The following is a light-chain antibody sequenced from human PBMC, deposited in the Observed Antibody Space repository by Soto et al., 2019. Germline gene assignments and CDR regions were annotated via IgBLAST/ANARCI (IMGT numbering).Light chain of an antibody. V-gene: IGKV1-33*01. CDR2: DAS. CDR3: QQYDDIPIT. CDR1: QDISHY. J-gene: IGKJ5*01. Sequence: DMQMTQYRYCLSAPVGDTVTIPCQASQDISHYLNWYQQKPGKALKLLIYDASNLHPGVPSRFRGSGSGTEFSFNITRLQPDDVATYYCQQYDDIPITFGQGTRLEIK.